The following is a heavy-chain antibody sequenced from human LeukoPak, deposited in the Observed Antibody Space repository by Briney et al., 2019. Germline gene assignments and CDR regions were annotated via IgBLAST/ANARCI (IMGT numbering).Heavy chain of an antibody. D-gene: IGHD3-9*01. J-gene: IGHJ4*02. CDR1: GFTFSNYA. CDR2: INTGGGFT. CDR3: AKATYYDILTANTLGRAYFDY. Sequence: PGGSLRLSCAASGFTFSNYAMSWVRQAPGKGLEWVSCINTGGGFTYYADSVKGRFTISRDNSKNTLYLQMNSLRAEDTAVYYCAKATYYDILTANTLGRAYFDYWGQGTLVTVSS. V-gene: IGHV3-23*01.